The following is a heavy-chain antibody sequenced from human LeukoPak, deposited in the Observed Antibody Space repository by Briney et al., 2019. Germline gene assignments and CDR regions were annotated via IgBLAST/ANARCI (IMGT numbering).Heavy chain of an antibody. D-gene: IGHD4-11*01. CDR1: EYTFSKYD. Sequence: ASVTVSCKTSEYTFSKYDVNWVRQATGQGLEWMGWMKPNSGQTGYAQRFQGRIIMTRNTSISTAYMQLNSLTSEDTAKYYCARGPPERTYSDFWGQGTLVTVSS. CDR2: MKPNSGQT. V-gene: IGHV1-8*01. J-gene: IGHJ4*02. CDR3: ARGPPERTYSDF.